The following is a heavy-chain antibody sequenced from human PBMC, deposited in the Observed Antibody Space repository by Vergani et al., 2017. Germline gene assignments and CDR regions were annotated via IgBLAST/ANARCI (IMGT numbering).Heavy chain of an antibody. D-gene: IGHD6-19*01. J-gene: IGHJ6*02. Sequence: EVQLVESGGVVVQPGGSLRLFCAASGFTLDDYTMQWVRQAPGKGLGCGSLISCDGRSTYYSDSVKGRFTISRHNSKDYLYLQINSLRTEDTDLYHCAKDISGWPEYYYYYYGRDVWSQGTTVTVSS. CDR3: AKDISGWPEYYYYYYGRDV. CDR1: GFTLDDYT. CDR2: ISCDGRST. V-gene: IGHV3-43*01.